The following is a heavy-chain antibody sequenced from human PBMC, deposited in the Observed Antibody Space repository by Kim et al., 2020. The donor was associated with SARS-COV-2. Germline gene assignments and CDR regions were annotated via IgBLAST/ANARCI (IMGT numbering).Heavy chain of an antibody. V-gene: IGHV3-23*01. CDR3: AKDGHYTVWSSYMDV. D-gene: IGHD4-17*01. J-gene: IGHJ6*03. CDR2: ISAGARYT. CDR1: GFTFSSHA. Sequence: GGSLRLSCEASGFTFSSHAMTWVRQAPGKGLEWVSTISAGARYTMYADSVKGRFTISRDNSKNTLYLQMNSLRAEDTAVYYCAKDGHYTVWSSYMDVWGKGT.